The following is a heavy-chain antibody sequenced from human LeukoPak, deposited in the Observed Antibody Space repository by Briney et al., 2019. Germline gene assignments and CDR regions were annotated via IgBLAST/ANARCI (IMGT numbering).Heavy chain of an antibody. D-gene: IGHD3-22*01. V-gene: IGHV3-21*03. J-gene: IGHJ5*02. CDR2: ISSTSSYI. CDR1: GFSFGNYR. CDR3: AREVVGVP. Sequence: GGSLRLSCAVSGFSFGNYRMNWVRQAPGKGLEWVSSISSTSSYIDYAESVKGRFTISRDNAKNSVYLEMNTLRAEDTALYYCAREVVGVPWGQGTLVTVSS.